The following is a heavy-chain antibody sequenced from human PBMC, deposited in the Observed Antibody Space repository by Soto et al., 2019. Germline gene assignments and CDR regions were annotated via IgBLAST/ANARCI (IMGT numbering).Heavy chain of an antibody. CDR2: ISGSGVIK. CDR1: GFTFPDYA. V-gene: IGHV3-23*01. Sequence: EVQLLESGGGLVQPGGSLRLSCAASGFTFPDYAMSWVRQAPGKGLEWVSGISGSGVIKYYADSVKGRFNISRDNSINTVYLRMNSLRAEDTDVYYCAKDIGAPVISGYPFHYFGLGGLCTLGTVSS. D-gene: IGHD5-12*01. CDR3: AKDIGAPVISGYPFHYFGL. J-gene: IGHJ2*01.